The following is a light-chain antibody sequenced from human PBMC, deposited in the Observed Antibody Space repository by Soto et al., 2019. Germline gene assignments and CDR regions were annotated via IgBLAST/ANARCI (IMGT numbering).Light chain of an antibody. CDR3: QQRNSRYN. Sequence: EIVLTQSPATLTLSPGDRATLSCRASHSVSSYLACYHQRPGQAPSLLIYDVSNRATGIPARFSGSASGTDFNLTISSLAPEDFAVYYCQQRNSRYNFGPWTKLEIK. J-gene: IGKJ2*01. V-gene: IGKV3-11*01. CDR1: HSVSSY. CDR2: DVS.